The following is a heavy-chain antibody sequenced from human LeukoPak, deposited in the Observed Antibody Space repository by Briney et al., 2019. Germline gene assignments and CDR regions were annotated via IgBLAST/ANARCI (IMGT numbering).Heavy chain of an antibody. CDR3: ARGPYYYYGMDV. CDR1: GFTVSSNY. CDR2: IYSGGST. J-gene: IGHJ6*02. V-gene: IGHV3-53*01. Sequence: GGSPRLSCAASGFTVSSNYMSWVRQAPGKGLEWVSVIYSGGSTYYADSVKGRFTISRDNSKNTLYLQMNSLRAEDTAVYYCARGPYYYYGMDVWGQGTTVTVSS.